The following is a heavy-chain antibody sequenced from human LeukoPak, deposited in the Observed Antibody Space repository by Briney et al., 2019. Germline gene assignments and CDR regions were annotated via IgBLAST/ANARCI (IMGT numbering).Heavy chain of an antibody. J-gene: IGHJ6*02. CDR3: ARDGYSSTWYYGMDV. Sequence: SGTLSLTCTVSGGSVSSYYWSWIRQPPGKGLEWIGYIYYSGSTNYNPSLKSRVTISVDTSKTQFSLKLSSVTAADTAVYYCARDGYSSTWYYGMDVWGQGTAVTVSS. D-gene: IGHD6-13*01. V-gene: IGHV4-59*02. CDR2: IYYSGST. CDR1: GGSVSSYY.